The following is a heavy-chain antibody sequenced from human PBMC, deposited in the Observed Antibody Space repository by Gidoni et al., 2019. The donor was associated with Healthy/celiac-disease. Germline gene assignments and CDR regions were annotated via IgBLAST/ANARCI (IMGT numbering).Heavy chain of an antibody. D-gene: IGHD1-26*01. CDR2: IYHSGST. CDR3: ARGISGMRAFDI. V-gene: IGHV4-38-2*01. J-gene: IGHJ3*02. CDR1: GYSISSGYY. Sequence: QVQLQESGPGLVKPSETLSLTCAVSGYSISSGYYWGWIRQPPGKGLEWIGSIYHSGSTYYNPSLKSRVTISVDTSKNQFSLKLSSVTAADTAVYYCARGISGMRAFDIWGQGTMVTVSS.